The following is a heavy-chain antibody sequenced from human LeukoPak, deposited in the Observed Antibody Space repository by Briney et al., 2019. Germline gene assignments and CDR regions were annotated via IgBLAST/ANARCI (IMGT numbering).Heavy chain of an antibody. CDR1: GGSISSYY. J-gene: IGHJ6*03. Sequence: SETLSLTCTVSGGSISSYYWSWIRQPPGKGLEWIGYIYYSGSTNYNPSLKSRVTISVDTSKNQFSLKLTSVTAADTAIYYCAREIGFYFYMDVWGKGTTVTASS. CDR2: IYYSGST. D-gene: IGHD6-25*01. V-gene: IGHV4-59*12. CDR3: AREIGFYFYMDV.